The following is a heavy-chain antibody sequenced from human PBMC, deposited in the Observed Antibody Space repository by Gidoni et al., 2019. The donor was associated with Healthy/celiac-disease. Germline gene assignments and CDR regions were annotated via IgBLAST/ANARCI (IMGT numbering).Heavy chain of an antibody. V-gene: IGHV4-61*01. J-gene: IGHJ4*02. D-gene: IGHD5-18*01. Sequence: QVQLQESGPGLVKPSETLSLTCTVSGGSVSSGSYYWSWIRQPPGKGLEWIGYIYYSGSTNYNPSLKSRVTISVDTSKNQFSLKLSSVTAADTAVYYCASVDGYSYYFDYWGQGTLVTVSS. CDR1: GGSVSSGSYY. CDR2: IYYSGST. CDR3: ASVDGYSYYFDY.